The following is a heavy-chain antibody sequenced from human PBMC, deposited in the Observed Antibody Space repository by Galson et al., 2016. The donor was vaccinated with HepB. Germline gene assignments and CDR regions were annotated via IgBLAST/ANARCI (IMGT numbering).Heavy chain of an antibody. CDR2: IWYDGSNK. Sequence: SLRLSCAASGFTFSSYGMHWVRQAPGKGLEWVAGIWYDGSNKYYADSVKGRFTISRDNSKNTLYLQMNSLRAEDTAVYYCAKDGRIYCSSASCHDHFHYWGQGTLGTVSS. CDR1: GFTFSSYG. J-gene: IGHJ4*02. V-gene: IGHV3-33*06. D-gene: IGHD2-2*01. CDR3: AKDGRIYCSSASCHDHFHY.